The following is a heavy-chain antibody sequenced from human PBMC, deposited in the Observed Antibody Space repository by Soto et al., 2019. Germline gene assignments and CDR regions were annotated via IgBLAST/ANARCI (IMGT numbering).Heavy chain of an antibody. Sequence: QVQLVESGGGVVQPGRSLRLSCAASGFTFSSYAMHWVRQAPGKGLEWVAVISYDGSNKYYADSVKGRFTISRDNSKNTLYLQMNSLRAEDTAVYYCARDKEGAFDIWGQGTMVTVSS. V-gene: IGHV3-30-3*01. CDR1: GFTFSSYA. CDR2: ISYDGSNK. CDR3: ARDKEGAFDI. J-gene: IGHJ3*02.